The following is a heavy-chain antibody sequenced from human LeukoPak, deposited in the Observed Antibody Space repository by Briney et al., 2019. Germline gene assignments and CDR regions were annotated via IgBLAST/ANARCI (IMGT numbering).Heavy chain of an antibody. D-gene: IGHD3-10*01. CDR2: IKQDGSEK. CDR3: ARDHILWFGELFDY. J-gene: IGHJ4*02. Sequence: GGFLRLSCAASGFTFSRYWMTWVRQAPGKGLEWVANIKQDGSEKYYVDSVKGRFTISRDNAKNSLYLQMNSLRAEDTAVYYCARDHILWFGELFDYWGQGTLVTVSS. CDR1: GFTFSRYW. V-gene: IGHV3-7*04.